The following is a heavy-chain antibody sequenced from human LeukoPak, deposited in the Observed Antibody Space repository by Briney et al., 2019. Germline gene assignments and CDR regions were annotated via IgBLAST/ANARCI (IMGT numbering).Heavy chain of an antibody. CDR1: DAALSGYQ. CDR2: ISAGANSA. CDR3: AKETYCSSPTCPRA. V-gene: IGHV3-23*01. Sequence: PSETLSLTCGVSDAALSGYQWSWIRQSPGKGLEWVSTISAGANSAYYTDSVKGRFTISRDNSKNSLYLQINSLRAEDTAMYYCAKETYCSSPTCPRAWGQGTLVTVSS. J-gene: IGHJ5*02. D-gene: IGHD2-2*01.